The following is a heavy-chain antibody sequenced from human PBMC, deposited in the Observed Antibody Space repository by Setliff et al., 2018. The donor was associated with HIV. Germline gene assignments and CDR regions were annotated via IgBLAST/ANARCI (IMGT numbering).Heavy chain of an antibody. Sequence: PGESLKISCAASGFSFSDSHMTWVRQAPGKGLEWVANIKQDGSENYFVDSVKGRFTITRDNSKNTLSLQMNSLRAEDTAVYYCAKTREINNFWSGIDYWGQGTLVTVSS. D-gene: IGHD3-3*01. CDR1: GFSFSDSH. CDR3: AKTREINNFWSGIDY. CDR2: IKQDGSEN. J-gene: IGHJ4*02. V-gene: IGHV3-7*03.